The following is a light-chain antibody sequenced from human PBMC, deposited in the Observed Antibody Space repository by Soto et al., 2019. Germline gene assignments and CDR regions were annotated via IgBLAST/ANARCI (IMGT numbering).Light chain of an antibody. CDR3: QQYHTWPPIT. CDR1: QSVSST. J-gene: IGKJ5*01. Sequence: IVRTQGPTTLSLSPGEIATLSCRATQSVSSTLPWYQQKLGQTPMLLIYGTATRATGIPARFSVSGSGTEFNLTISSLQSEDFEVYSCQQYHTWPPITFGQGTRPEIK. CDR2: GTA. V-gene: IGKV3D-15*01.